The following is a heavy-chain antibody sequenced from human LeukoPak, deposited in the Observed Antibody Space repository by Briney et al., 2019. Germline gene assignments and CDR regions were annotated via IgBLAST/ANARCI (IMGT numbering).Heavy chain of an antibody. Sequence: GGSLRLSCAASGFTFSTYSMNWVRQAPGKGLEWVSSISTNSRFRFYADSVKGRFTISRDNAKNSLYLQLDSLRAEDTAVYFSARAHYDSSGYVNYYYYNYMDVWGTGTTVTVS. CDR3: ARAHYDSSGYVNYYYYNYMDV. J-gene: IGHJ6*03. CDR2: ISTNSRFR. V-gene: IGHV3-21*01. D-gene: IGHD3-22*01. CDR1: GFTFSTYS.